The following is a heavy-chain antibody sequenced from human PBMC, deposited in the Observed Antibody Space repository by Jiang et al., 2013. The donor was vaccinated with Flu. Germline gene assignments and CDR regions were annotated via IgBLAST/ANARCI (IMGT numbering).Heavy chain of an antibody. J-gene: IGHJ3*01. Sequence: VQLLESGGGVVRPGRSLKLSCAASGFTFSSYAMSWVRQAPGKGLEWVSAISGSGGSTYYADSVKGRFTISRDNSKNTLYLQMNSLRAEDTAVYYCAKQVAATDYWGQGTMVTVSS. CDR2: ISGSGGST. CDR3: AKQVAATDY. D-gene: IGHD2-15*01. CDR1: GFTFSSYA. V-gene: IGHV3-23*01.